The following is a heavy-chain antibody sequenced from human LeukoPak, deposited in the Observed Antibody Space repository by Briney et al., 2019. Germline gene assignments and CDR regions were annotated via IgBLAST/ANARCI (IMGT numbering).Heavy chain of an antibody. V-gene: IGHV3-74*01. CDR3: ARGGSGSSYLVHI. J-gene: IGHJ4*02. D-gene: IGHD1-26*01. CDR1: GFTFSSYW. CDR2: ISTDGSST. Sequence: GGSLRLSCAASGFTFSSYWMHWVRQAPRKGLVWVSLISTDGSSTRYADSVKGRFTISRDNAKNTLYVQMNSLRAEDTAVYYCARGGSGSSYLVHIWGQGTLVTVSS.